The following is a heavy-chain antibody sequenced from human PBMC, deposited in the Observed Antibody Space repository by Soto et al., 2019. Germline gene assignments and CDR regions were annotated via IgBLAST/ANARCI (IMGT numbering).Heavy chain of an antibody. J-gene: IGHJ4*02. D-gene: IGHD1-26*01. V-gene: IGHV3-23*01. Sequence: GGSLRLSCAASGFTFSSYAMSWVRQAPGKGLEWVSAISGSGGSTYYADSVKGRFTISRDNSKNTLYLQMNSLRAEDTAVYYCAKNPRGPRGSYSPFDYWGQGTLVPVSS. CDR2: ISGSGGST. CDR1: GFTFSSYA. CDR3: AKNPRGPRGSYSPFDY.